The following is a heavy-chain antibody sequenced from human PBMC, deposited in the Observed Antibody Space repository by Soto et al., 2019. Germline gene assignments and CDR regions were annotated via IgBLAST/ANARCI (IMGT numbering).Heavy chain of an antibody. CDR2: IIPIFGTA. Sequence: SVKVSCKASGGTFSSYAISWVRQAPGQGLEWMGGIIPIFGTANYAQKFQGRVTITADKSTSTAYMELSSLRSEDTAVYYCARRVLGYCSGGSCYNYYYGMDVWGQGTTVTVSS. V-gene: IGHV1-69*06. CDR3: ARRVLGYCSGGSCYNYYYGMDV. J-gene: IGHJ6*02. D-gene: IGHD2-15*01. CDR1: GGTFSSYA.